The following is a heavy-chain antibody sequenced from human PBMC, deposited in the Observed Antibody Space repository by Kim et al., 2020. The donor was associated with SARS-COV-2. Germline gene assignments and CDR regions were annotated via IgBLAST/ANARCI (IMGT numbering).Heavy chain of an antibody. CDR3: AKGFDVAPRSGWGFDS. Sequence: GGSLRLSCATSGFTFSIYALTWVRQAPQKGLEWVSAISADGTGTYYADSVKGRFTISRDSSKNTLSLLMNSLRAEDTAVDFCAKGFDVAPRSGWGFDSWGQGTVVTVSS. CDR2: ISADGTGT. D-gene: IGHD3-10*01. CDR1: GFTFSIYA. J-gene: IGHJ3*02. V-gene: IGHV3-23*01.